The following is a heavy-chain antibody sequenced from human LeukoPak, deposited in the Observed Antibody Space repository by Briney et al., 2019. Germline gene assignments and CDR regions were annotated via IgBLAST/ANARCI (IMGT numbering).Heavy chain of an antibody. D-gene: IGHD5-18*01. V-gene: IGHV3-9*01. CDR2: ISWNSGSI. J-gene: IGHJ4*02. CDR3: ARDAIRGDTAMVFRIFDY. CDR1: GFTFDDYA. Sequence: GGSLRLSCAASGFTFDDYAMHWARQAQGKGLEWVSGISWNSGSIGYADSVKGRFTISRDNAKNSLYLQMNSLRAEDTAVYYCARDAIRGDTAMVFRIFDYWGQGTLVTVSS.